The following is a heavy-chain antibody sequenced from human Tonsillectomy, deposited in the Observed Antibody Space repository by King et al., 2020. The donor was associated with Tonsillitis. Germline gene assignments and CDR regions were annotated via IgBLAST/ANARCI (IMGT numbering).Heavy chain of an antibody. J-gene: IGHJ4*02. V-gene: IGHV3-23*01. CDR3: AKDVDVVPAAMNDYFDY. CDR2: LSGSGVST. CDR1: GFTFSSYA. Sequence: VQLLESGGGLVRPGGSLRLSCAASGFTFSSYAMSWVRQAPGKGLAWVSGLSGSGVSTFYADSVKGRFTISRDNSKKMLFLQMNSLRAEDAAVYYCAKDVDVVPAAMNDYFDYWGQGTLVTVSS. D-gene: IGHD2-2*01.